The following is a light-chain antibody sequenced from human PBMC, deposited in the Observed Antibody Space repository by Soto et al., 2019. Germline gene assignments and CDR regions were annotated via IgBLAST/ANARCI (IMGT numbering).Light chain of an antibody. CDR1: SSDVGAFNY. CDR2: DVS. Sequence: QSVLTQPASVSGSPGQAITISCSGTSSDVGAFNYVSWYQQHPGKAPKLMIYDVSNRPSGVSNRFSRSKSGNTASLTISGLRAEDEADYYCNSYTSNNTYVFGTGTKLTVL. J-gene: IGLJ1*01. V-gene: IGLV2-14*03. CDR3: NSYTSNNTYV.